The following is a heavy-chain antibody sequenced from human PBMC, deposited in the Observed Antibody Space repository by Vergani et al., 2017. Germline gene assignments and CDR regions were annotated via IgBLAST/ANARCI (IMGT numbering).Heavy chain of an antibody. CDR3: ARAVRQLVSGFDY. Sequence: EVQLVESGGGLVQPGGSLRLSCAASGFTVSSNYMSWVRQAPGKGLEWVSVIYSGGSTYYADSVKGRFTISRDNSKNTLYLQMNSLRAEDTAVYYWARAVRQLVSGFDYWGQGTLVTVSS. CDR1: GFTVSSNY. V-gene: IGHV3-66*01. D-gene: IGHD6-13*01. J-gene: IGHJ4*02. CDR2: IYSGGST.